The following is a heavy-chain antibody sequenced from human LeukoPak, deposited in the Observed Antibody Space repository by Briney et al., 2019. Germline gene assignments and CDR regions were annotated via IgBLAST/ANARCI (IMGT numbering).Heavy chain of an antibody. CDR2: INPSGGST. J-gene: IGHJ5*02. CDR3: ARDKLDCTNGVCMSNWFDP. V-gene: IGHV1-46*01. Sequence: ASVKVSCKASGYTFTSYYMHWVRQAPGQGPEWMGIINPSGGSTSYAQKFQGRVTMTRDTSTSTVYMELSSLRSEDTAVYYCARDKLDCTNGVCMSNWFDPWGQGTLVTVSS. CDR1: GYTFTSYY. D-gene: IGHD2-8*01.